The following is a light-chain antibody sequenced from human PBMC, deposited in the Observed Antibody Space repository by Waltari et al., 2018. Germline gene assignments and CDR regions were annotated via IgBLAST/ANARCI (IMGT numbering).Light chain of an antibody. CDR2: DDS. CDR3: CSYAGTYNLCV. J-gene: IGLJ3*02. Sequence: QSSRTRPRPLSLCPGQSVPTSCAGTISAVAGYKSVTCYQRPPGQAPTLMIYDDSKRPSGVPDRFSGSKSGNTASLTISGLQAEDEADYYCCSYAGTYNLCVFGGGTKLTVL. CDR1: ISAVAGYKS. V-gene: IGLV2-11*01.